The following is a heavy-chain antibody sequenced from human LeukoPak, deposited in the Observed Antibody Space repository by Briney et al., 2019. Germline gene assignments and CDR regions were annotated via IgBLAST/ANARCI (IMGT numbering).Heavy chain of an antibody. V-gene: IGHV3-23*01. D-gene: IGHD1-26*01. CDR3: ANARLIVGAPRHY. CDR1: GFTFSSYA. CDR2: ISGSGGST. Sequence: GGSLRLSCAASGFTFSSYAMSWVRQAPGKGLEWVSAISGSGGSTYYADSVKGRFTISRDNSKNTLYLQMNSLRAEDTAVYYCANARLIVGAPRHYWGQGTLVTVSS. J-gene: IGHJ4*02.